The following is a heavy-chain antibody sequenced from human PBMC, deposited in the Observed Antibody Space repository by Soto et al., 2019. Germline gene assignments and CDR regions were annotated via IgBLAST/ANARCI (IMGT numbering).Heavy chain of an antibody. V-gene: IGHV1-24*01. Sequence: ASVKVSCKVSGYTLTELSMHWVRQAPGKGLEWMGGFDPEDGETIYAQKFQGRVTMTEDTSTDTAYMELSSLRSEDTAVYYCATGSYTVTTRVFDYWGQGTLVTVSS. D-gene: IGHD4-17*01. J-gene: IGHJ4*02. CDR2: FDPEDGET. CDR3: ATGSYTVTTRVFDY. CDR1: GYTLTELS.